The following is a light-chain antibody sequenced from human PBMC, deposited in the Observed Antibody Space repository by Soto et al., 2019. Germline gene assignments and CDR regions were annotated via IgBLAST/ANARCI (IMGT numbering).Light chain of an antibody. CDR1: SSDVGGYNY. CDR2: DVS. CDR3: SSYTSSSAYV. Sequence: YVLTQPASVTGSTGQSVTISCTGTSSDVGGYNYVSWYQQHPGKAPKLMIYDVSNRPSGVSNRFSGSKSGNTASLTISGLQAEDEADYYCSSYTSSSAYVFGTGTKVTVL. V-gene: IGLV2-14*01. J-gene: IGLJ1*01.